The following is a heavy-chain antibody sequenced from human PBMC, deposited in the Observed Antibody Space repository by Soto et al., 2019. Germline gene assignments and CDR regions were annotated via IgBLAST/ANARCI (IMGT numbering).Heavy chain of an antibody. V-gene: IGHV4-59*08. J-gene: IGHJ4*02. CDR3: ARLASGWWYYFDY. Sequence: PSETLSLTCTVSGGSISSYYWSWIRQPPGKGLERIRYIYYSGSTNYNPSNKSRVTISVDTSKNQFSLKLSSVTAADIAVYYCARLASGWWYYFDYWGQGTLVTVSS. D-gene: IGHD6-19*01. CDR2: IYYSGST. CDR1: GGSISSYY.